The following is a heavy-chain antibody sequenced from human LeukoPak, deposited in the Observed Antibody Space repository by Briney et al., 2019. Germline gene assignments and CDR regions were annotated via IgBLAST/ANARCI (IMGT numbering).Heavy chain of an antibody. D-gene: IGHD3-16*01. V-gene: IGHV3-48*01. CDR1: GFTFSSYS. Sequence: PGGPLTLSCAASGFTFSSYSMNWLRQAPGKGLEGVSYISSSSSTIYYADSVKGRFTISRDNAKNSLYLQINSLRAEDTAVYYCARSLGASFDYWGQGTLVTVSS. J-gene: IGHJ4*02. CDR2: ISSSSSTI. CDR3: ARSLGASFDY.